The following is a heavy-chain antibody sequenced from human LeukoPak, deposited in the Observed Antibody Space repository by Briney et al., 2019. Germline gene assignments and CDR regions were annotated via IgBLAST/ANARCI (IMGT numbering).Heavy chain of an antibody. V-gene: IGHV3-7*01. CDR3: ARERETYNDY. CDR2: IKRDGSET. Sequence: PGGSLRLSCAGSGFDFSPYEMNWVRQAPGKGLEWVSNIKRDGSETYYVASVRGRFTISRDNAKNSLYLQMNSLRAEDTAVYFCARERETYNDYWGQGTLVTVSS. D-gene: IGHD1-1*01. J-gene: IGHJ4*02. CDR1: GFDFSPYE.